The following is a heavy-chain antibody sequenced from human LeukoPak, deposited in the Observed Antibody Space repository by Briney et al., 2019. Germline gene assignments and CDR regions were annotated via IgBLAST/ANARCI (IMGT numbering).Heavy chain of an antibody. CDR1: GGSISSYY. J-gene: IGHJ4*02. CDR2: IYTSGST. V-gene: IGHV4-4*07. CDR3: ARGPANGVFDY. D-gene: IGHD3-10*01. Sequence: SETLSLTCTVSGGSISSYYWSWIRQPAGKGLEWIGRIYTSGSTNYNPSLKSRVTMSVDTSNNQFSLNLSSMTAADTAVYYCARGPANGVFDYWGQGTLVTVSS.